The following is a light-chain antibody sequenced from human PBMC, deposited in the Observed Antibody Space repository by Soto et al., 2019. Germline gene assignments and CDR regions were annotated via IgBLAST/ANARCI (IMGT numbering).Light chain of an antibody. CDR3: QQYGSSGT. CDR2: SAS. Sequence: EIILTQSPDTLSLSTGERATLSCRASQSVSNNYLAWYQQKPGQAPRLLIYSASNRATGIPDRFSGSGSGTDFTLTISRLEPDDLAVYYCQQYGSSGTFGQGTKVDIK. V-gene: IGKV3-20*01. J-gene: IGKJ1*01. CDR1: QSVSNNY.